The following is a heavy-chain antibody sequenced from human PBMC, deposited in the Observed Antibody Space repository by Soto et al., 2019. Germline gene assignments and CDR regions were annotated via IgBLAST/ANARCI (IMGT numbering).Heavy chain of an antibody. CDR3: GRPRGIAPAVWYFDL. CDR2: IYYSGIT. V-gene: IGHV4-59*08. Sequence: QVQLQESGPGLVKPSETLSLTCTVSGGSISSHYWSWIRQPPGRGLEWIGFIYYSGITDSNPSLKSRVTISLDTSKNQLSLRLSSVTAADTAMYYCGRPRGIAPAVWYFDLWGRGTLVTVSS. CDR1: GGSISSHY. D-gene: IGHD6-13*01. J-gene: IGHJ2*01.